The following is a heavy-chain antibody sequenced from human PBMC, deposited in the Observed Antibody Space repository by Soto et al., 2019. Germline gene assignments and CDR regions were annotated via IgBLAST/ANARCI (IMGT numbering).Heavy chain of an antibody. D-gene: IGHD2-15*01. CDR1: GFTFSSYA. CDR3: AKRRLPARWYFDL. V-gene: IGHV3-23*01. J-gene: IGHJ2*01. Sequence: EVQLLESGGGLVQPGGSLRLSCAASGFTFSSYAMSWVRQAPGKGLEWVSAISGSGGSTYYADSVKGRFTISKDNSKNTLYLQMNSLRAEDTAVYYCAKRRLPARWYFDLWGRGTLVTVSS. CDR2: ISGSGGST.